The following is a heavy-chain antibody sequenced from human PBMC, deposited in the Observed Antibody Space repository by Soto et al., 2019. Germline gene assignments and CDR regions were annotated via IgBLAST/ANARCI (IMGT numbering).Heavy chain of an antibody. CDR1: GFTFSTYW. V-gene: IGHV3-7*04. D-gene: IGHD3-9*01. J-gene: IGHJ3*02. Sequence: PGESLKISCRASGFTFSTYWMSWVRQAPGKGLEWVANIKPDGSEKWYVGSVKGRFTISRDNAKNSLYLQMISLRAEDTAVYYCARGDYFDTSGHFSDAFDIWGQGTMVTVSS. CDR2: IKPDGSEK. CDR3: ARGDYFDTSGHFSDAFDI.